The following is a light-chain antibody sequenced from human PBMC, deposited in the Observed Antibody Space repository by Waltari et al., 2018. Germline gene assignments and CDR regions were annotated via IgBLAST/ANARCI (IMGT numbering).Light chain of an antibody. CDR2: EAS. Sequence: DIQMTQSPSPLSASVVDRVTITCRASQSISSWLAWYQQKPGKAPKLRIYEASSLESGVPSRFSGGGYGTEFTLTISSLQPDDLATYYCQQYNDYSGTFGRGTKVEIK. CDR1: QSISSW. CDR3: QQYNDYSGT. V-gene: IGKV1-5*03. J-gene: IGKJ1*01.